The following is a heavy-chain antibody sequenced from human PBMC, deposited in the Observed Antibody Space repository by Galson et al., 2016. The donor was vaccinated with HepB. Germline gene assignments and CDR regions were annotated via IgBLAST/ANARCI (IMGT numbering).Heavy chain of an antibody. Sequence: SLRLSCAASGFVFSDYYMSWLRQAPGKGPEWISYIAGSSSTIYDADSVKGRFTVSRDNDSQTLFLQMDSLRVEDTAVYFCARDREPETTMPIFDHWGQGVLVTVSS. CDR2: IAGSSSTI. CDR1: GFVFSDYY. J-gene: IGHJ4*02. V-gene: IGHV3-11*01. CDR3: ARDREPETTMPIFDH. D-gene: IGHD4-17*01.